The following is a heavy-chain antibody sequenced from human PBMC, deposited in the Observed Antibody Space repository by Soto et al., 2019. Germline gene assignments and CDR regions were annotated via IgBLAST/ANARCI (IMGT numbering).Heavy chain of an antibody. D-gene: IGHD2-15*01. J-gene: IGHJ6*02. V-gene: IGHV3-7*03. CDR3: ARWSQAMDV. CDR2: IAQDGTEI. Sequence: TGGSLRLSCATSGFRFSDYYMTWVRLAPGKGLEWVAYIAQDGTEIYNVDSVRGRFTISRDSAKSSVYLHMNGLTAEDTALYYCARWSQAMDVWGQGTSVTVSS. CDR1: GFRFSDYY.